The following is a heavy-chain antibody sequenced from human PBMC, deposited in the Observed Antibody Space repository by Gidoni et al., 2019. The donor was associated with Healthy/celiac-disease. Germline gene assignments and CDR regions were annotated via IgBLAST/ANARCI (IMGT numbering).Heavy chain of an antibody. Sequence: EVQLVESGGGLVKPGGSLRLSCAASGFTFSSYSMNWVRQAPGKGLEWVSSISSSSSYIYYADSVKGRFTISRDNAKNSLYLQMNSLRAEDTAVYYCARAPSGGSLFDYWGQGTLVTVSS. CDR2: ISSSSSYI. CDR1: GFTFSSYS. D-gene: IGHD2-15*01. V-gene: IGHV3-21*01. J-gene: IGHJ4*02. CDR3: ARAPSGGSLFDY.